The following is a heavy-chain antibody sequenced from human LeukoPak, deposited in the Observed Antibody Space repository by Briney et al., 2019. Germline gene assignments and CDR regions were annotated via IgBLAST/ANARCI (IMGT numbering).Heavy chain of an antibody. CDR2: INHSGNT. Sequence: SETLSLTCVVDGGSFSGYYWTWIRQSPRKELEWIGEINHSGNTRCNPSLKSRVTISVDTSKNQFSLNLRSVSAADTAIYYCARGPQGMPWLLRWYFDLWGRGTLVTVSS. CDR1: GGSFSGYY. CDR3: ARGPQGMPWLLRWYFDL. J-gene: IGHJ2*01. D-gene: IGHD6-19*01. V-gene: IGHV4-34*01.